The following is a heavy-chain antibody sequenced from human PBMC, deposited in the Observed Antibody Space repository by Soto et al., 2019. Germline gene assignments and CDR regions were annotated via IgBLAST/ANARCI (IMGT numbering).Heavy chain of an antibody. CDR2: IIPTFVTA. D-gene: IGHD3-10*01. CDR3: ARGGLTITGYGMDV. V-gene: IGHV1-69*06. Sequence: GDSGKVCCKASGGTFTSYRINGVLQAPGQGLEVMGEIIPTFVTANYAQKFQGRVTINADKSTSTAYVELSSLKSEDTAVYYCARGGLTITGYGMDVWGQGTTVTVSS. CDR1: GGTFTSYR. J-gene: IGHJ6*02.